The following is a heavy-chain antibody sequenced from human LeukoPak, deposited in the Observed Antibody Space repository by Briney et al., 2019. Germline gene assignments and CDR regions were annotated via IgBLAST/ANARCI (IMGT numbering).Heavy chain of an antibody. V-gene: IGHV1-2*02. CDR2: FSPNGGGT. D-gene: IGHD6-19*01. CDR3: ATGNYSSGWYPLDY. Sequence: ASVKVSCKASGYTSTGYYMHWVRQAPGQGLEWMGWFSPNGGGTNYAQNFQDRVTMTRDTSLSTAYMELSSLRSDDTAVYYCATGNYSSGWYPLDYWGQGTLVTVSS. CDR1: GYTSTGYY. J-gene: IGHJ4*02.